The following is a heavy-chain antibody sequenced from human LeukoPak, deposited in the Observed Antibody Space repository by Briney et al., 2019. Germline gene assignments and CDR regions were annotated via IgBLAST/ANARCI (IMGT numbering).Heavy chain of an antibody. Sequence: ASVKVSCKASRYTFTDYDISWVRQAPGQGLEWMGWISAYNGDTNYAQKLQGRVTMTTDTSTNTAYMDLRSLSSDDTGVYCCARIRRGYRGYDYWGRGTLVTVSS. CDR3: ARIRRGYRGYDY. V-gene: IGHV1-18*01. CDR2: ISAYNGDT. CDR1: RYTFTDYD. J-gene: IGHJ4*02. D-gene: IGHD5-12*01.